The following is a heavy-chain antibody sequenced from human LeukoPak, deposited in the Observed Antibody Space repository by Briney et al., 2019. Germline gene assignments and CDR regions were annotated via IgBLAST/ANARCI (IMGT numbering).Heavy chain of an antibody. CDR1: GGSISSYY. V-gene: IGHV4-59*01. CDR3: ARSGRMATLDAFDI. D-gene: IGHD5-24*01. CDR2: IYSSGST. Sequence: PSETLSLTCTVSGGSISSYYWSWIRQPPGKGLECIGYIYSSGSTNYNPSLKSRVTISVDTSKNQFSLKLSSVTAADTAVYYCARSGRMATLDAFDIWGQGTMVTVSS. J-gene: IGHJ3*02.